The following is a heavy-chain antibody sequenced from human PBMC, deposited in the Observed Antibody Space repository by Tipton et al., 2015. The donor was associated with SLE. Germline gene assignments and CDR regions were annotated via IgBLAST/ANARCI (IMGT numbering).Heavy chain of an antibody. CDR1: GGSFSGYY. J-gene: IGHJ5*02. CDR2: VYYSGST. D-gene: IGHD5-24*01. Sequence: TLSLTCAVYGGSFSGYYWSWIRQPPGKGLEWIGYVYYSGSTNYSPSLKSRVTISVDTSKNQFSLKLSSVTAADTAVYYCARRGSYMGPLQAWGQGTLVTVSS. CDR3: ARRGSYMGPLQA. V-gene: IGHV4-59*08.